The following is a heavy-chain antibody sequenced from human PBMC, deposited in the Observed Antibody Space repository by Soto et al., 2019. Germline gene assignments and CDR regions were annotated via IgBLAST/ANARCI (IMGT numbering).Heavy chain of an antibody. CDR2: INPNSGGT. J-gene: IGHJ4*02. D-gene: IGHD3-22*01. CDR1: GYTFTGYY. CDR3: ARAPQIRTRTMIVVVITTGGIDY. V-gene: IGHV1-2*02. Sequence: QVQLVQSGAEVKKPGASVKVSCKASGYTFTGYYMHWVRQAPGQGLEWMGWINPNSGGTNYAQKFQGRVTMTRDTSISTAYMELSRLRSDDTAVYYCARAPQIRTRTMIVVVITTGGIDYWGQGTLVTVSS.